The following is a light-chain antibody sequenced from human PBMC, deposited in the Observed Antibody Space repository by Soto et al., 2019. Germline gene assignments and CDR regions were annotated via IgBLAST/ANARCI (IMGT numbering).Light chain of an antibody. Sequence: EIVLTQSPATLSLSPGERATLSCRASQSVSSYLAWYQQKPGQAPRLLIYDASSRATGIPDRFSGSGSGTDFTLTISRLEPEDFAVYYCQQYGSSPQWTFGQGTKVDI. J-gene: IGKJ1*01. CDR3: QQYGSSPQWT. CDR2: DAS. V-gene: IGKV3-20*01. CDR1: QSVSSY.